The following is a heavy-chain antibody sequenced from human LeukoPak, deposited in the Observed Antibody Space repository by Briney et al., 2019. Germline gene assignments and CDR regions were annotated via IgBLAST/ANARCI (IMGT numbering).Heavy chain of an antibody. CDR3: ARVKYYDSSGYSH. J-gene: IGHJ4*02. Sequence: GGSLRLSCAASGFTFSSYSMNWVRQAPGKGLEWVSSIISSSSYIYYADSVKGRFSISRDNAKNSLYLQMNSLRAEDTAVYYCARVKYYDSSGYSHWGQGTLVTVSS. CDR1: GFTFSSYS. V-gene: IGHV3-21*01. D-gene: IGHD3-22*01. CDR2: IISSSSYI.